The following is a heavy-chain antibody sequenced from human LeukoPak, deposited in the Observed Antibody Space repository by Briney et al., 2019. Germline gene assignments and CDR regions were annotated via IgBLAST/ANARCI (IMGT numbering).Heavy chain of an antibody. V-gene: IGHV3-30*14. CDR2: ISYDGSNK. CDR3: ARSSGSYGGIDY. D-gene: IGHD1-26*01. Sequence: PGGSLRLSCAASGFAFSSYWMSWFRQAPGKGLEWVAVISYDGSNKYYADSVKGRFTISRDNSKNTLYLQMGSLRAEDMAVYYCARSSGSYGGIDYWGQGTLVTVSS. CDR1: GFAFSSYW. J-gene: IGHJ4*02.